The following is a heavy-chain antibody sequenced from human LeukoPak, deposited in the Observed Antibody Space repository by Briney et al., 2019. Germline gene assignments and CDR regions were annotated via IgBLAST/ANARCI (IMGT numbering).Heavy chain of an antibody. J-gene: IGHJ4*02. D-gene: IGHD3-22*01. CDR1: GFTFSNAW. CDR2: IKSKTDGGTT. CDR3: STTYYYDSSEGY. Sequence: GGSLRLSCAASGFTFSNAWMNWVRQAQGEGLEWVGRIKSKTDGGTTDYAAPVKGRFTISRDDSKNTLYLQMNSLKTEDTAVYYCSTTYYYDSSEGYWGQGTLVTVSS. V-gene: IGHV3-15*07.